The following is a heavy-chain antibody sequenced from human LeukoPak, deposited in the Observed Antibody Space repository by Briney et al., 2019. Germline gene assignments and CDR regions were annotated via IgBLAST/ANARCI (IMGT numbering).Heavy chain of an antibody. Sequence: ASVKVSCKASGYTFTSYGISWVRQAPGQGLEWMGWISAYNGNTNYAQKLQGRVTMTTDTSTSTAYMELRSLRSDDTAVYYCARARMELANWNYLPVWFDPWGQGTLVTVSS. CDR2: ISAYNGNT. CDR1: GYTFTSYG. V-gene: IGHV1-18*01. CDR3: ARARMELANWNYLPVWFDP. D-gene: IGHD1-7*01. J-gene: IGHJ5*02.